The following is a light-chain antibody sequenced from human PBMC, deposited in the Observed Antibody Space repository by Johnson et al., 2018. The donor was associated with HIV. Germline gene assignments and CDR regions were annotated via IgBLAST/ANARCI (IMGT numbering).Light chain of an antibody. V-gene: IGLV1-51*02. CDR3: GTWDSSLSAGGV. CDR2: ENN. J-gene: IGLJ1*01. Sequence: HSVLTQPPSVSAAPGQKVTISCSGSSSKIGNNYVSWYQQLPGTAPKLLIYENNKRPSGIPDRFSGSKSGTSATLDITGLQPGDEAYYYCGTWDSSLSAGGVVGTGTKGTVL. CDR1: SSKIGNNY.